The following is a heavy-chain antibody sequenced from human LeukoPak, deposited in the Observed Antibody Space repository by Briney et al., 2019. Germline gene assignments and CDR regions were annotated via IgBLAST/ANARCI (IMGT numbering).Heavy chain of an antibody. Sequence: GGSLRLSCVASGFTFSDYAMTWLRQAPGKGPEWVSTTSATGDRTHYADSVKGRFSMSRDNSKSSLYLDLSSLRAEDTAIYYCAKAYSYGSGYFYSHFDHWGQGTLVTVSS. CDR3: AKAYSYGSGYFYSHFDH. CDR2: TSATGDRT. CDR1: GFTFSDYA. D-gene: IGHD3-10*01. V-gene: IGHV3-23*01. J-gene: IGHJ4*02.